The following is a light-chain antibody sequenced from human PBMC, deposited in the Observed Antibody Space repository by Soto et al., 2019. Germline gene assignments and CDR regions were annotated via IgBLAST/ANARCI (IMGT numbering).Light chain of an antibody. CDR1: QSISSY. CDR2: AAS. J-gene: IGKJ4*01. V-gene: IGKV1-39*01. Sequence: DLEMTQSPSSLSASVGDRVTITCRASQSISSYLNWYQQKPGKVPKLLIYAASSLQSGVPPRFSGSGSGTDFPLTISSLQPEDFATYYCQQSYGTPLTFGGGTKVEIK. CDR3: QQSYGTPLT.